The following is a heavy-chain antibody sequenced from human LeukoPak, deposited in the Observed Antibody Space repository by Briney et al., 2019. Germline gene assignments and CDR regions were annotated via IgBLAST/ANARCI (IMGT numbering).Heavy chain of an antibody. J-gene: IGHJ4*02. CDR1: GGSISSYY. CDR2: IYYSGST. CDR3: ARGVSDGYNFGSMIRYYFDY. Sequence: SETLSLTCTVSGGSISSYYWSWIRQPPGKGLEWIGYIYYSGSTNYNPSVKSRVTISVDTSKNQFSLKLSTVTAADTAVYYCARGVSDGYNFGSMIRYYFDYWGQGTLVTVSS. V-gene: IGHV4-59*01. D-gene: IGHD5-24*01.